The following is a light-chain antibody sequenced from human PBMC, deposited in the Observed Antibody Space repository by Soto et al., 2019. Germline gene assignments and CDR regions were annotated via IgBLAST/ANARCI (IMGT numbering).Light chain of an antibody. CDR3: QQYDNSPRT. V-gene: IGKV3-20*01. CDR1: QSVSNSF. Sequence: EIVLTQSPATLSLSPGERATLSCMASQSVSNSFLAWYHQKPGQSHMLLIYGPSSRATGIPDRFNGSGSGTDFTLNISRLAPEDFEVYYCQQYDNSPRTFGQVTKLEIK. CDR2: GPS. J-gene: IGKJ2*01.